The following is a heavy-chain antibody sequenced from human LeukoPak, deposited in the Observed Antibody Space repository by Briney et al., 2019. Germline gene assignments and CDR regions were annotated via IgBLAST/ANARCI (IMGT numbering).Heavy chain of an antibody. CDR2: INTDGSST. D-gene: IGHD6-13*01. CDR3: ARDPWQQLVPMWDDAFDI. Sequence: PGGSLRLSCAASGFTFSSYWMHWVRQAPGKGLVWVSRINTDGSSTSYADSVKGRFTISRDNAKNTLYLQMNSLRAEDTAVYYCARDPWQQLVPMWDDAFDIWGQGTMVTVSS. V-gene: IGHV3-74*01. J-gene: IGHJ3*02. CDR1: GFTFSSYW.